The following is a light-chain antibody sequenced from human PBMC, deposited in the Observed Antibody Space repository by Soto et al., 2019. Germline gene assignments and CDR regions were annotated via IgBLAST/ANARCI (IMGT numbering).Light chain of an antibody. J-gene: IGKJ2*01. CDR2: DAS. CDR3: QQYDNLPYT. Sequence: DIQMTQSPSSLSASVGDRVTITCQASQDISNYLNWYQQKPGKAPKLLIYDASNLETGVPSRFSGSGSGTDFTFTISSLQPEDIPTYYCQQYDNLPYTFGQWTKLEIK. V-gene: IGKV1-33*01. CDR1: QDISNY.